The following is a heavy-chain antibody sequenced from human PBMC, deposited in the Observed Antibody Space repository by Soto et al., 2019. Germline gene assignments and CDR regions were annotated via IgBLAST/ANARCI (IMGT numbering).Heavy chain of an antibody. Sequence: QVQLEQSGAEVKKPGASVKVSCKASGYTFTSYGISWVRQAPGQGLEWMGRISAYNGNTNYAQQLQGRVTMPTDTSTSTAYMELRSMRSDDTAVYYCARVVGALGHWFDPWRKGCLVTVSS. CDR2: ISAYNGNT. CDR3: ARVVGALGHWFDP. D-gene: IGHD1-26*01. V-gene: IGHV1-18*01. CDR1: GYTFTSYG. J-gene: IGHJ5*02.